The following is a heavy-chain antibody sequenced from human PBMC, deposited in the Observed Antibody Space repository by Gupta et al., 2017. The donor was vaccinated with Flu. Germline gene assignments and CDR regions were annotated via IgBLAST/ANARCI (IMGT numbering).Heavy chain of an antibody. CDR2: ISYDGSNK. CDR1: GFTFSSYG. V-gene: IGHV3-30*18. CDR3: AKNPKNYDSSGYYPYYFDY. D-gene: IGHD3-22*01. Sequence: QVQLVESGGGVVQPGRSLRLSCAASGFTFSSYGMHWVRQAPGKGLEWVAVISYDGSNKYYADSVKGRFTISRDNSKNTLYLQMNSLRAEDTAVYYCAKNPKNYDSSGYYPYYFDYWGQGTLVTVSS. J-gene: IGHJ4*02.